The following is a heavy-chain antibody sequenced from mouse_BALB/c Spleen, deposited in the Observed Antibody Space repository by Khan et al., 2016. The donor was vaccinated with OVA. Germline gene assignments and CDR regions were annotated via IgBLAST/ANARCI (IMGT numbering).Heavy chain of an antibody. CDR2: ISSDSNTI. J-gene: IGHJ2*01. V-gene: IGHV5-17*02. Sequence: EVELVESGGGLVQTGGSRKLSCAASGFTFSGFGMHWVRQAPEKGLEWVAYISSDSNTIYYADTVKGRFTISRDKPKNTLFLQMTRLRSEDTAMDYCARTGYYYFAYWGQGTTLTVSS. CDR3: ARTGYYYFAY. CDR1: GFTFSGFG. D-gene: IGHD2-3*01.